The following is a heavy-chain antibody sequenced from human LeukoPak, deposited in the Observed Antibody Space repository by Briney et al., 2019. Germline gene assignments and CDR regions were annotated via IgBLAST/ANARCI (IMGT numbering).Heavy chain of an antibody. J-gene: IGHJ4*02. D-gene: IGHD3-22*01. CDR2: ISGSGGST. CDR1: GFTFSSYG. Sequence: GGTLSLSCAASGFTFSSYGMIWVRQAPGKGLEWVSAISGSGGSTYYADSVKGRFTISRDNSKNTLYLQMNSLRAEDTAVYYCAKDWVHDSSGYYFDYWGQGTLVTVSS. CDR3: AKDWVHDSSGYYFDY. V-gene: IGHV3-23*01.